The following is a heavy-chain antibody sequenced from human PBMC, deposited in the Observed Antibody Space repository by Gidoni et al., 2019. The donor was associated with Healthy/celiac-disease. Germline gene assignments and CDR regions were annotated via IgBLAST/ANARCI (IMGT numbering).Heavy chain of an antibody. V-gene: IGHV4-38-2*01. D-gene: IGHD6-13*01. Sequence: QVQLQESGPGLVKPSETLSLTCAVSGYSIRSGYYWGWIRQPPGKGLEWIGSIYHSGSTYYNPSLKSRVTISVDTSKNQFSLKLSSVTAADTAVYYCASLSGIAAAGYFDYWGQGTLVTVSS. CDR3: ASLSGIAAAGYFDY. CDR2: IYHSGST. J-gene: IGHJ4*02. CDR1: GYSIRSGYY.